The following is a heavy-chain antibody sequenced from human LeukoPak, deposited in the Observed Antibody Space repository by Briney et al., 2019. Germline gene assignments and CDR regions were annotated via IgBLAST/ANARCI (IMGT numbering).Heavy chain of an antibody. D-gene: IGHD2-15*01. Sequence: GGSLRLSCAASGFTFSSYEMNWVRQAPGKGLEWVSYISSSGSTIYYADSVKGRFTISRDSAKNSLYLQMNSLRAEDTAVYYCAGAADCSGGSCYYYYMDVWGKGTTVTVSS. CDR2: ISSSGSTI. J-gene: IGHJ6*03. V-gene: IGHV3-48*03. CDR3: AGAADCSGGSCYYYYMDV. CDR1: GFTFSSYE.